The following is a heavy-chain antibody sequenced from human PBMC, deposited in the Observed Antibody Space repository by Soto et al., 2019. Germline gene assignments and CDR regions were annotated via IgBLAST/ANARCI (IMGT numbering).Heavy chain of an antibody. Sequence: QVQLVQSGAEVKKPGASVKISCKASGYTFSDYTMHWVRQAPGQRLEWMGWIQAGNGNTKYSQKFQGRVTISTDTSASTLYMELTSLTSEDTAVYYCAREVRGVAFCDLWGQGTLVTVSS. J-gene: IGHJ5*02. CDR1: GYTFSDYT. CDR2: IQAGNGNT. D-gene: IGHD3-3*02. V-gene: IGHV1-3*01. CDR3: AREVRGVAFCDL.